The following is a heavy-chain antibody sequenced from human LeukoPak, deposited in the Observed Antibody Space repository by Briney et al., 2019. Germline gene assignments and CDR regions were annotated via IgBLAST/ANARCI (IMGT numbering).Heavy chain of an antibody. J-gene: IGHJ4*02. D-gene: IGHD2-15*01. Sequence: GGSLRLSCAASGFTFSSYGMHWVRQAPGKGLEWVSFIRYDGSDKYYADSVRGRFTISRDNSKNSLYLQMNSLRAEDTAVYYCAKDLVFCNGGSCYPEYYFDYWGQGTLVTVSS. V-gene: IGHV3-30*02. CDR3: AKDLVFCNGGSCYPEYYFDY. CDR1: GFTFSSYG. CDR2: IRYDGSDK.